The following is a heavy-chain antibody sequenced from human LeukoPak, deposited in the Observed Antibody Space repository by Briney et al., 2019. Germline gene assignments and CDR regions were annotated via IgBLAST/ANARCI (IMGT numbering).Heavy chain of an antibody. V-gene: IGHV4-31*03. D-gene: IGHD2-2*01. J-gene: IGHJ4*02. Sequence: PSQTLSLTCTVSGGSVTSGGYYWSWIRQHPGKGLEWIGYVYYTGSTYYNPSLKSRVTISPDTSKNHFSLKVSSVTAADTAVYYCAREGYQLPRNNFDYWGQGTLVTVSS. CDR2: VYYTGST. CDR1: GGSVTSGGYY. CDR3: AREGYQLPRNNFDY.